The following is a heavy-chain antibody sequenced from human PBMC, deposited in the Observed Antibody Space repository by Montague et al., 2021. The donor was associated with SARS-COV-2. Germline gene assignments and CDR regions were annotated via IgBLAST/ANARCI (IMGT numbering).Heavy chain of an antibody. V-gene: IGHV4-4*07. J-gene: IGHJ4*02. CDR3: ARTPTRPLSLDS. CDR1: GGSITGFS. Sequence: SETLSLTCAVSGGSITGFSWSWVRQPAGKGLEWIGRVTTSGTTNXSPSLRSRVTMSVDTSKNRFSLNLNSVTAADTAIYYCARTPTRPLSLDSWGQGTLVTASS. CDR2: VTTSGTT. D-gene: IGHD6-6*01.